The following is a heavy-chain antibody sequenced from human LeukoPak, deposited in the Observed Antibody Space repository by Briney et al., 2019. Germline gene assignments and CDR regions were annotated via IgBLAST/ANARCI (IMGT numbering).Heavy chain of an antibody. D-gene: IGHD2/OR15-2a*01. CDR1: GFTVSSNY. Sequence: GGSLRLSCATSGFTVSSNYMRWVRQAPGKGLEWVSVIYSGGSTYYADSVKGRFTISRDNSKNTLYLQMNSLRAEDTAVYYCVRDAGLSIHDAFDIWGQGTMVTVSS. CDR3: VRDAGLSIHDAFDI. CDR2: IYSGGST. V-gene: IGHV3-66*01. J-gene: IGHJ3*02.